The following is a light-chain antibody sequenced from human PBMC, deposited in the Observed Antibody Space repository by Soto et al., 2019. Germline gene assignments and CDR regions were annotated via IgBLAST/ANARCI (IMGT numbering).Light chain of an antibody. J-gene: IGKJ1*01. CDR3: QQTNSFPWT. V-gene: IGKV1-12*01. CDR1: QGISSW. CDR2: AAS. Sequence: DIQMTQSPSSVSASVGDRVTITCRASQGISSWLARYQQKPGKAPKLLIYAASSVQNGVPSWFSGRGSGTDFTLTISSLQPEDFATYYCQQTNSFPWTFGQGTRVEVK.